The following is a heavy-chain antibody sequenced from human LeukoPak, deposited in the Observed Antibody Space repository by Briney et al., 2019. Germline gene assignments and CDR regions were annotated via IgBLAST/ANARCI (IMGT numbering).Heavy chain of an antibody. CDR2: IIPILGIA. CDR1: GGTFSSYT. J-gene: IGHJ3*02. CDR3: ARAPGIAAIGAFDI. D-gene: IGHD6-25*01. Sequence: SVKVSCKASGGTFSSYTISCVRQAPGQGREWMGRIIPILGIANYAQKFQGRVTITADKSTSTAYMELSSLRSEDTAVYYCARAPGIAAIGAFDIWGQGTMVTVSS. V-gene: IGHV1-69*02.